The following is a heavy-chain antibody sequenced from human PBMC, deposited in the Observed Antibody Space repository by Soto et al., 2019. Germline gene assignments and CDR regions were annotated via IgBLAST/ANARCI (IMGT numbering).Heavy chain of an antibody. CDR1: GFAFSSYG. CDR3: VSDRGYGHASVPYS. Sequence: QAQLVESGGGVVQPGRSLRLSCAASGFAFSSYGMHWVRQAPGTGLEWVAVISYDGSLQHYADSVKGRFTISRDNSKHTVLLQMSSLRSVDTAVYYCVSDRGYGHASVPYSWGQGTLVSVSS. J-gene: IGHJ4*02. D-gene: IGHD5-18*01. V-gene: IGHV3-30*03. CDR2: ISYDGSLQ.